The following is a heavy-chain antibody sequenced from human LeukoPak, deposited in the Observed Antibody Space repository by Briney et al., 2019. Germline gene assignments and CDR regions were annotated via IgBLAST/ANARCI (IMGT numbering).Heavy chain of an antibody. Sequence: PSETLSLTCTVSGGSISGYYWSWIRQPPGKGLEWIGYIYTSGSTNYNPSLKSRVTISLDTSRNQFSLRLSSVTAADTAVYYCARSLGELFSDYWGQGTLVTVSS. CDR1: GGSISGYY. J-gene: IGHJ4*02. CDR2: IYTSGST. D-gene: IGHD3-16*01. CDR3: ARSLGELFSDY. V-gene: IGHV4-4*09.